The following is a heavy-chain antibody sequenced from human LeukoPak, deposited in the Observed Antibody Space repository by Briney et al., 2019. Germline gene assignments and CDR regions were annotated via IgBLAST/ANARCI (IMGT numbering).Heavy chain of an antibody. CDR3: ARAQLLRSWFDP. V-gene: IGHV1-24*01. CDR1: GYTLTELS. D-gene: IGHD2-2*01. J-gene: IGHJ5*02. Sequence: ASVKVSCKVSGYTLTELSMHWVRQAPGKGLEWMGGFDPEDGETIYAQKFQGRVTMTRDTSISTAYMELSRLRSDDTAVYYCARAQLLRSWFDPWGQGTLVTVSS. CDR2: FDPEDGET.